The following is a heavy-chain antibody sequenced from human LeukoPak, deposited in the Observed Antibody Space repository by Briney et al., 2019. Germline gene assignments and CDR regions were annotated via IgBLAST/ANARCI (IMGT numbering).Heavy chain of an antibody. V-gene: IGHV3-30*02. J-gene: IGHJ4*02. D-gene: IGHD3-9*01. CDR3: ARGGYYNILTGFYNKLLALDY. CDR2: IRYDGSNK. CDR1: GFTFSTYG. Sequence: PGGSLRLSCAASGFTFSTYGMSWVRQAPGKGLERVAFIRYDGSNKYYADSVKGRFTISRDNSKNTMYLQMNSLRPEDTALYYCARGGYYNILTGFYNKLLALDYWGQGTLVTVSS.